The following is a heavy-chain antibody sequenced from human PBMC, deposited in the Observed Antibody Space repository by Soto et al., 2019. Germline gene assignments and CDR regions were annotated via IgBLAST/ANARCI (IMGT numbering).Heavy chain of an antibody. Sequence: PGGSLRLSCAASGFTFSSYAMIWVRQAPGKGLEWASAISGSGGSTYYADSVKGRFTISRDNSKNTLYLQMNSLRAEDTAVYYCAKEKYYYAQRSYFDYWGQGTLVTVSS. V-gene: IGHV3-23*01. CDR3: AKEKYYYAQRSYFDY. CDR2: ISGSGGST. CDR1: GFTFSSYA. J-gene: IGHJ4*02. D-gene: IGHD3-10*01.